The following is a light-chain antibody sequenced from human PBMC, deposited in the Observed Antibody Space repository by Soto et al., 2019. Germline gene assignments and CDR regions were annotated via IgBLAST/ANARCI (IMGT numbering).Light chain of an antibody. CDR2: NAS. V-gene: IGKV3-11*01. J-gene: IGKJ2*01. CDR3: QQYGAYPYT. CDR1: QDIRIF. Sequence: EIVLTQSPATLSLSPGDSATLSCTASQDIRIFLAWYQQKPGQAPRLLIYNASQRATGIPARFAGSGSGTDFTLTISSLGPEDFAVYYCQQYGAYPYTFGQGTRLEI.